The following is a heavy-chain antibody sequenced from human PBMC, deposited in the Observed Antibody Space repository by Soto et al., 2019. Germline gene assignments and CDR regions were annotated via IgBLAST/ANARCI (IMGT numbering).Heavy chain of an antibody. Sequence: QVQLVESAGGVVQPATSLRLSCAASGFRFKSFVMHWVRQAPGKGLEWVAFTSYDGNNKDYGDSVKGRFTVSRDNSQNTLHLQMDFLRPEDTVLYCCARWGTTGGFELWGQGTLVSVSS. D-gene: IGHD3-16*01. V-gene: IGHV3-30*19. J-gene: IGHJ4*02. CDR3: ARWGTTGGFEL. CDR1: GFRFKSFV. CDR2: TSYDGNNK.